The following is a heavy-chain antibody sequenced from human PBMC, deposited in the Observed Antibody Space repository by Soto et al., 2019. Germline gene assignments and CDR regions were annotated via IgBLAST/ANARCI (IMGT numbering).Heavy chain of an antibody. J-gene: IGHJ6*02. CDR2: IWYDGSNK. CDR1: GFTFSSYG. D-gene: IGHD6-13*01. CDR3: ARNSGGESYSSSWYGFYYYYYGMDV. V-gene: IGHV3-33*01. Sequence: GGSLRLSCAASGFTFSSYGMHWVRQAPGKGLEWVAVIWYDGSNKYYADSVKGRFTISRDNSKNTLYLQMNSLRAEDTAVYYCARNSGGESYSSSWYGFYYYYYGMDVWGQGTTVTVSS.